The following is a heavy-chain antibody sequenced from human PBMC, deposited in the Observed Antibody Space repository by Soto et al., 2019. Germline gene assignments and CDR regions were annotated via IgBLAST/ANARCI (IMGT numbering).Heavy chain of an antibody. J-gene: IGHJ5*02. CDR2: IYYSGST. Sequence: SETLSLTCTVSGGSISSGGYHWSWIRQHPGKGLEWIGYIYYSGSTYYNPSLKSRVTISVDTSKNQLSLKLSSVTAADTAVYYCARDQSTGEYYDILTGYYQPPHNWFDPWGQGTLVTVSS. CDR3: ARDQSTGEYYDILTGYYQPPHNWFDP. D-gene: IGHD3-9*01. V-gene: IGHV4-31*03. CDR1: GGSISSGGYH.